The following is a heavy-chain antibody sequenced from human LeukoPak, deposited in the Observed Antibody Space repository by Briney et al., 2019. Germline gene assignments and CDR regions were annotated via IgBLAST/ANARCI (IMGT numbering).Heavy chain of an antibody. CDR3: ARVRVATIFAYYYYYMDV. D-gene: IGHD5-12*01. Sequence: SETLSLTCTVSGGSISSSSYYWGWIRQPPGKGLEWIGSIYYSGSTYYNPSLKSRVTISVNTSKNQFSLKLSSVTAADTAVYYCARVRVATIFAYYYYYMDVWGKGTTVTVSS. V-gene: IGHV4-39*07. J-gene: IGHJ6*03. CDR2: IYYSGST. CDR1: GGSISSSSYY.